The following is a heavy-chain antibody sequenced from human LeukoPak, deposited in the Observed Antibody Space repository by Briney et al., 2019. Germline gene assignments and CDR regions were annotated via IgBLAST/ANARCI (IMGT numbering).Heavy chain of an antibody. CDR1: GYTFTSCD. J-gene: IGHJ4*02. D-gene: IGHD5-12*01. V-gene: IGHV1-69*05. CDR2: IIPIFGTA. CDR3: AISGDIVATICNY. Sequence: SVKVSCKASGYTFTSCDINWVRQAPGQGLEWMGGIIPIFGTASYAQKFQGRVTITTDESTSTAYMELSSLRSEDTAVYYCAISGDIVATICNYWGQGTLVTVSS.